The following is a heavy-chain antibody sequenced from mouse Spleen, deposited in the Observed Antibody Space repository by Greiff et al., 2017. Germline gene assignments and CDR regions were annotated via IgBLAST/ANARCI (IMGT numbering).Heavy chain of an antibody. CDR3: TRKGYYDYFDY. D-gene: IGHD2-3*01. Sequence: EVQLVESGAELVRPGASVKLSCKASGFNIKDDYMHWVKQRPEQGREWIGWSDPEKGDTEYASKFQGKATITADTSANTAYLQLSSLTSEDTAVYYCTRKGYYDYFDYWGQGTTLTVSS. CDR2: SDPEKGDT. V-gene: IGHV14-4*01. CDR1: GFNIKDDY. J-gene: IGHJ2*01.